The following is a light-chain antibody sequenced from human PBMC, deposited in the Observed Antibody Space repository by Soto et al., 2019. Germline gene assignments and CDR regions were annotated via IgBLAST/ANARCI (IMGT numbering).Light chain of an antibody. Sequence: DFQMTQSPSSLSASVGDRVTITCRASQSFSTYLAWYQQKPGKVPKLLISGISTLQSGVPSRFSGSGYGTEFTLTISNLQPEDVATYYCQKYNTAPLTFGGGTKADIK. CDR1: QSFSTY. CDR3: QKYNTAPLT. CDR2: GIS. V-gene: IGKV1-27*01. J-gene: IGKJ4*01.